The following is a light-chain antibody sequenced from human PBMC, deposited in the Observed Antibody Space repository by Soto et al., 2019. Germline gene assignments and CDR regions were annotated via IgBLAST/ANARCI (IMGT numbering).Light chain of an antibody. J-gene: IGLJ2*01. V-gene: IGLV2-11*01. Sequence: QPVLTQPHSVSGSPGQSVTISCTGTSNDIGGYNSVSWYQRHPGKAPRLIIYDVTKRPSGVPDRFSGSKSGDTASLTISGLQSEDESEYFCCSYAGTHTFVIFGAGTKVTVL. CDR2: DVT. CDR1: SNDIGGYNS. CDR3: CSYAGTHTFVI.